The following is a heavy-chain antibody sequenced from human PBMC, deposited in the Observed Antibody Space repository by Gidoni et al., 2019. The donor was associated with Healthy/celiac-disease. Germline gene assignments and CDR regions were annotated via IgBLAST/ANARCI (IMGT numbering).Heavy chain of an antibody. Sequence: QVQLVQSGAEVKKPGASVKVSCKASGYTFTSYGISWVRQAPGQGLEWMGWISAYNGNTDTSTSTAYMELRSLRSDDTAVYYCARDCREYRFLECPYFDYWGQGTQVTVSS. CDR1: GYTFTSYG. V-gene: IGHV1-18*01. D-gene: IGHD3-3*01. CDR2: ISAYNGN. J-gene: IGHJ4*02. CDR3: ARDCREYRFLECPYFDY.